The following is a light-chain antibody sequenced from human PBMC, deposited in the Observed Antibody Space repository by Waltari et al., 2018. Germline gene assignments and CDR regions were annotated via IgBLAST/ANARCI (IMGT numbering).Light chain of an antibody. Sequence: EIVLTQSPGTLSLSPGERATLSCRASQSVSRTLAWYQQKPGQAPRLRIYGASTRATGIPERVSGGGSVTYFSLTISRLEPEDFAVYYCQHYVRLPATFGQGTKVEIK. CDR1: QSVSRT. CDR2: GAS. V-gene: IGKV3-20*01. J-gene: IGKJ1*01. CDR3: QHYVRLPAT.